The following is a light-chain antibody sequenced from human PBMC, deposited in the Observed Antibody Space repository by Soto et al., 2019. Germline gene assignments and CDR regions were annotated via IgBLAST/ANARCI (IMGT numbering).Light chain of an antibody. V-gene: IGLV2-14*01. CDR1: SSDVCGYNY. CDR2: DVS. CDR3: RSYTSSSTPLYV. Sequence: QSVLTQPASVSGSPEKPITISSTGPSSDVCGYNYVSWYQQHPGKAPKPMIYDVSNRPSGVSNRFSGSKSGNTASLTISGLQAEDEADYDCRSYTSSSTPLYVFGTVTKLTVL. J-gene: IGLJ1*01.